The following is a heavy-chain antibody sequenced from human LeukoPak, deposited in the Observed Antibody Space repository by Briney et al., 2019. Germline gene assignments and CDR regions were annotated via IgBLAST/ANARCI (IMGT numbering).Heavy chain of an antibody. Sequence: PGGSLRLSCAASGFTFSSYPMHWVRQAPGKGLEWVAVIGYDERIQVYAGSVKGRFTISRDSSENMLYLQMDSLKPDDTAVYYCARDPVTGIPDYLDHWGQGILVTVS. CDR2: IGYDERIQ. CDR1: GFTFSSYP. D-gene: IGHD2-21*02. CDR3: ARDPVTGIPDYLDH. J-gene: IGHJ4*02. V-gene: IGHV3-30*04.